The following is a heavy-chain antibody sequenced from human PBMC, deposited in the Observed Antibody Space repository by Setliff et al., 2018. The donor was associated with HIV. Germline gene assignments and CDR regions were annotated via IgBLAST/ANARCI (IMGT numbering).Heavy chain of an antibody. Sequence: SETLSLTCAVYGGSLSDYFWNWIRQPPGKGLEWIDYIYYSGSTNYNPSLESRVSISVDTSKNQFSLRLSSVTAADTAVYYCARGHTWNYYGGDYFDYWGQGSLVTVSS. J-gene: IGHJ4*02. D-gene: IGHD1-7*01. CDR3: ARGHTWNYYGGDYFDY. CDR1: GGSLSDYF. CDR2: IYYSGST. V-gene: IGHV4-59*01.